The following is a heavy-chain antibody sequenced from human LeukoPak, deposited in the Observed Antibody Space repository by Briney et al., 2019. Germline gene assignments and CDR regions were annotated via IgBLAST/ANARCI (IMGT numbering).Heavy chain of an antibody. CDR3: ARGYSHSRRLDP. D-gene: IGHD3-3*02. Sequence: PGGSLRLSCAASGFTFSSYGMHWVRQAAGKGLEWVAVISYDGSNKYYADSVKGRFTISRDNSKNTLYLHMNSLRPEDTAIYYCARGYSHSRRLDPWGQGTLVTVSS. V-gene: IGHV3-30*03. CDR2: ISYDGSNK. CDR1: GFTFSSYG. J-gene: IGHJ5*02.